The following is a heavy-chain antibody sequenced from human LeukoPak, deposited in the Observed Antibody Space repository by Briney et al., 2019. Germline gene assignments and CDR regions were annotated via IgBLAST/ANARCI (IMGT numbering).Heavy chain of an antibody. V-gene: IGHV3-21*01. CDR2: ISSSSSYI. Sequence: GGSLRLSCAASGFTFSSYSMNWLRQAPGKGLEWVSSISSSSSYIYYADSVKGRFTISRVNAKNSLYLQMNSLRAEDTAVYYCARDLVAVAGTVYWGQGTLVTVSS. J-gene: IGHJ4*02. D-gene: IGHD6-19*01. CDR1: GFTFSSYS. CDR3: ARDLVAVAGTVY.